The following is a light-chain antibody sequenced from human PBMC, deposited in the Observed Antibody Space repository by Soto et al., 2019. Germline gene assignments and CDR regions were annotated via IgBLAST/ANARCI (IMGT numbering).Light chain of an antibody. CDR1: QSVSSY. CDR2: GAS. J-gene: IGKJ1*01. Sequence: EIVLTQSPATLSLSPGERATLSCRASQSVSSYLAWYQQKPGQAPRLLIYGASSRATGIPARFSGSGSGTDFTLTISSLEPEDFAVYYCQQYGSSLWTFGQGTKVDIK. V-gene: IGKV3-20*01. CDR3: QQYGSSLWT.